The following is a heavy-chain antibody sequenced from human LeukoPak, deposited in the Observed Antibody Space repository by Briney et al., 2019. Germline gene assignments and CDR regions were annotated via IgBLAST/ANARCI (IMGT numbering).Heavy chain of an antibody. J-gene: IGHJ3*02. CDR3: ARQRCVSGRCYHTNVFDI. Sequence: GESLKISCKGFGYNFTNFWTGWVRQMPGKGLEWMGVINPADSETRYSPSFQGPVTISADKSMNTAYLQWTTVQASDTAMYYCARQRCVSGRCYHTNVFDIWGQGTMVAISS. D-gene: IGHD2-15*01. V-gene: IGHV5-51*01. CDR1: GYNFTNFW. CDR2: INPADSET.